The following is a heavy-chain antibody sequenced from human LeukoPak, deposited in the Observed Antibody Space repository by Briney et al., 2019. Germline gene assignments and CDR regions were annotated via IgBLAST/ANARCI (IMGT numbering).Heavy chain of an antibody. D-gene: IGHD3-22*01. CDR1: GGSISSGGYY. J-gene: IGHJ6*03. Sequence: SQTLSLTCTVSGGSISSGGYYWSWIRQPPGKGLEWIGEINHSGSTNYNPSLKSRVTISVDTSKNQFSLKLSSVTAADTAVYYCARGYYDSSGYYVPDYYYYMDVWGKGTTVTVSS. V-gene: IGHV4-30-2*01. CDR3: ARGYYDSSGYYVPDYYYYMDV. CDR2: INHSGST.